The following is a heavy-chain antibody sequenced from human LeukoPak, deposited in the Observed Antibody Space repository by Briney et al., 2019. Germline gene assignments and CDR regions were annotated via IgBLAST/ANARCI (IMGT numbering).Heavy chain of an antibody. CDR3: ARAGWSSRGY. CDR2: ISSSSTI. V-gene: IGHV3-48*01. J-gene: IGHJ4*02. CDR1: GFTFSSYS. Sequence: GGSLRLSCAAPGFTFSSYSMNWVRQAPGKGLEWVSYISSSSTIYYADSVKGRFTISRDNAKNSLYLQMNSLRAEDTAVYYCARAGWSSRGYWGQGTLVTVSS. D-gene: IGHD6-13*01.